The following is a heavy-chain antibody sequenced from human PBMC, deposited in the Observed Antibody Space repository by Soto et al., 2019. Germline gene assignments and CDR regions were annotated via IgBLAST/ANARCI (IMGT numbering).Heavy chain of an antibody. CDR1: GFTFSSYG. D-gene: IGHD2-2*01. J-gene: IGHJ6*02. Sequence: PGGSLRLSCAASGFTFSSYGMHWVRQAPGKGLEWVAVIWYDGSNKYYADSVKGRFTISRDNSKNTLYLQMNSLRAGDTAVYYCARDNRYCSSTSCYFSWPYYYGMDVWGQGTTVTVSS. CDR3: ARDNRYCSSTSCYFSWPYYYGMDV. CDR2: IWYDGSNK. V-gene: IGHV3-33*01.